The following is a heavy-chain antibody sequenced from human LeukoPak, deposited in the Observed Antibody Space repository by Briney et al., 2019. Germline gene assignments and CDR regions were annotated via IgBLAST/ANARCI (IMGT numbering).Heavy chain of an antibody. Sequence: SETLSLTCTVSSGSISSYYWSWIRQPPGKGLEWIGYIYYSGSTNYNPSLKSRVTISVDTSKNQFSLKLSSVTAADTAVYFCARSRGGFGDYGSWFDPWGQGTLVTVSS. D-gene: IGHD4-17*01. CDR3: ARSRGGFGDYGSWFDP. CDR2: IYYSGST. J-gene: IGHJ5*02. CDR1: SGSISSYY. V-gene: IGHV4-59*01.